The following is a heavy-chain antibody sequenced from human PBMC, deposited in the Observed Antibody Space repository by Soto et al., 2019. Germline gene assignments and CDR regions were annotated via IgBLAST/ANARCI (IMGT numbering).Heavy chain of an antibody. Sequence: QLQLQESGPGQVRPSETLSLTCSVSGVSVTSYTWSWVRQPANKGLEWIGRVFSSVSATYNPSHKSRVSISMDTAENRISLKLDSVTAADAGVYFCARDGMTTGDTWGPGTLVTVSS. CDR2: VFSSVSA. V-gene: IGHV4-4*07. J-gene: IGHJ4*02. CDR1: GVSVTSYT. CDR3: ARDGMTTGDT. D-gene: IGHD2-21*02.